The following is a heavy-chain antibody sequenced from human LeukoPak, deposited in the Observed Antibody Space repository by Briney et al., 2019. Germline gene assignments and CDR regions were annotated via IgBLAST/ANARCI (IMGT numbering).Heavy chain of an antibody. CDR3: ARFLEWYYYYMDV. CDR1: GFTFSNFW. J-gene: IGHJ6*03. V-gene: IGHV3-7*01. CDR2: IKQDGSDK. Sequence: GGSLRLSCAASGFTFSNFWMSWVRQAPGKGLEWVANIKQDGSDKYYVDSVKGRFTISRDNAEKSLYLQMNSLRAEDTAVYYCARFLEWYYYYMDVWGKGTTVTISS. D-gene: IGHD3-3*01.